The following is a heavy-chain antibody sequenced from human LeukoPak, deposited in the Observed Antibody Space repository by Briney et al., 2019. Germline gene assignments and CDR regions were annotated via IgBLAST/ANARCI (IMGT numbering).Heavy chain of an antibody. V-gene: IGHV3-23*01. CDR2: ISDSGGRT. Sequence: GGSLRLSCAVSGITLSNYGMSWVRPAPGKGLEGVAGISDSGGRTNYADSVKGRFTISTDNPKNTLYLQMNSLRAEDTAVYFCAKRGVVIRVILVGFHKEAYYFDSWGQGALVTVSS. CDR1: GITLSNYG. J-gene: IGHJ4*02. CDR3: AKRGVVIRVILVGFHKEAYYFDS. D-gene: IGHD3-22*01.